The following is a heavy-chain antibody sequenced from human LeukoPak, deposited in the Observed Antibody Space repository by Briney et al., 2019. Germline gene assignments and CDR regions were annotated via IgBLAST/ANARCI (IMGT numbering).Heavy chain of an antibody. CDR2: ISSYNGNT. CDR1: GYTFTTYG. CDR3: ARGGDSYDSSGYYKKWFDP. D-gene: IGHD3-22*01. V-gene: IGHV1-18*01. J-gene: IGHJ5*02. Sequence: ASVKVSCKASGYTFTTYGISWVRQAPGQGLEWVGWISSYNGNTNYAQKLQGRVNMTTDTSTSTAYMELRSLQSDDTAVYYCARGGDSYDSSGYYKKWFDPWGQGTLVTVSS.